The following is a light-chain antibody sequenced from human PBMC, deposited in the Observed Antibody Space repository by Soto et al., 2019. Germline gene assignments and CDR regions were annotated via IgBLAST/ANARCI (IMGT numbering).Light chain of an antibody. Sequence: QSVLTQPPSASGSPGQSVTISCTGTSSDVGGYNYVSWYQQYPGRAPKLMIYEVTKRPSGVPDRFSGSKSGNTASLTVSGLQAEDEADYYCSSYAASNNFYFVFGGGTQLTAL. CDR2: EVT. CDR3: SSYAASNNFYFV. CDR1: SSDVGGYNY. J-gene: IGLJ7*02. V-gene: IGLV2-8*01.